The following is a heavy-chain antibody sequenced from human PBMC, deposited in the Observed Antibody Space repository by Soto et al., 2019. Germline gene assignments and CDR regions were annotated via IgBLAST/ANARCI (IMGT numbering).Heavy chain of an antibody. CDR2: HYSGGST. V-gene: IGHV3-53*01. D-gene: IGHD1-26*01. CDR3: ARHRHPRGTVGATSPLDP. CDR1: GFSVSSNY. Sequence: PGGSLRLSCAISGFSVSSNYLSWVRQAPGKGLEWVSVHYSGGSTYYADSVQGRFTISRDKSNNTLYLQMRTVRAEDTAVYFCARHRHPRGTVGATSPLDPWGQGTQVTVSS. J-gene: IGHJ5*02.